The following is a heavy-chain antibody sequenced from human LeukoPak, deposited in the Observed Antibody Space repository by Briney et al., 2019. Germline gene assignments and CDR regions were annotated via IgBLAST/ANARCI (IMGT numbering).Heavy chain of an antibody. V-gene: IGHV4-59*01. CDR3: AREREYYDILTGYAPGWFDP. CDR1: GGSISSYY. D-gene: IGHD3-9*01. CDR2: IYYSGST. J-gene: IGHJ5*02. Sequence: PSETLSLTCTVSGGSISSYYWSWIRQPPGEGLEWIGYIYYSGSTNYNPSLKSRVTISVDTSKNQFSLKLSSVTAADTVVYYCAREREYYDILTGYAPGWFDPWGQGTLVTVSS.